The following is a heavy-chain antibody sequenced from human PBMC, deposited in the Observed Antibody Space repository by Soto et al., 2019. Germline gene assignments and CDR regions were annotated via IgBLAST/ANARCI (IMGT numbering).Heavy chain of an antibody. CDR3: ARDDYVWGSYRYTVGY. CDR2: ISYDGSNK. Sequence: GGSLRLSCAASGFTFSSYAMHWVRQAPGKGLEWVAVISYDGSNKYYADSVKGRFTISRDNSKNTLYLQMNSLRAEDTAVYYYARDDYVWGSYRYTVGYWGQGTLVTVSS. D-gene: IGHD3-16*02. J-gene: IGHJ4*02. V-gene: IGHV3-30-3*01. CDR1: GFTFSSYA.